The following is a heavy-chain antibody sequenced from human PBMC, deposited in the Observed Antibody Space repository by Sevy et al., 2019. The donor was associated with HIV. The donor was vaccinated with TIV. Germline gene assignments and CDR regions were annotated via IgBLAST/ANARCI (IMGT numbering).Heavy chain of an antibody. J-gene: IGHJ4*02. V-gene: IGHV3-23*01. CDR3: AREGCTKPHDY. CDR2: LSFGCGEI. D-gene: IGHD2-8*01. CDR1: GFTFSKYS. Sequence: GGSLRLSCAASGFTFSKYSMSWVRQPPGKGLEWVSTLSFGCGEINYADSVKGRFTISRDNSKSSVYLQMSNLRPEGTAVYYCAREGCTKPHDYWGQGTLVTVSS.